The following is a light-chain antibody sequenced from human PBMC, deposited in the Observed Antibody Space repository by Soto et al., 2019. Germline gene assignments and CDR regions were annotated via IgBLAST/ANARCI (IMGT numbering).Light chain of an antibody. CDR3: QQSYSTLYT. Sequence: DIQMTQSPSSLSASVGDRVTITCRASQSISTNLSWYQQKPGKAPKLLIHAASSLQSGVPSRFSGSGSGTDFTLTISSLQPEDFAVYYCQQSYSTLYTFGPGTRVEI. CDR2: AAS. CDR1: QSISTN. V-gene: IGKV1-39*01. J-gene: IGKJ3*01.